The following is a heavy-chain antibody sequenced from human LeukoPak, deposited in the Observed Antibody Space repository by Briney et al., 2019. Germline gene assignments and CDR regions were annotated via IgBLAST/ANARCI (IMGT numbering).Heavy chain of an antibody. Sequence: GASVKVSCKVSGYTLTELSMHWVRQAPGKGLEWMGGFDPEDGETIYAQKFQGRVTVTEDTSTDTAYMELSSLRSEDTAVYYCATEGHYYDSSGYVPWGQGTLVTVSS. CDR2: FDPEDGET. J-gene: IGHJ4*02. CDR3: ATEGHYYDSSGYVP. D-gene: IGHD3-22*01. CDR1: GYTLTELS. V-gene: IGHV1-24*01.